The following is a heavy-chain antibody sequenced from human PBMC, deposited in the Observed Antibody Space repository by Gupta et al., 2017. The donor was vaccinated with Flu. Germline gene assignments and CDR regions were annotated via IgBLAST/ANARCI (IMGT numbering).Heavy chain of an antibody. D-gene: IGHD6-19*01. CDR1: GGSITSGGSS. CDR2: IYYTGNT. Sequence: QVQLPESGPGLLQPSQTLSLPRAVPGGSITSGGSSWNWIRSYPGKGLEWIGYIYYTGNTYYNRSLKSRVTISLDTSNNHFSLSLAFVTDADTAVYYCARGAVNPGATYGNWFGAWGQGTPVTVSS. V-gene: IGHV4-31*11. J-gene: IGHJ5*02. CDR3: ARGAVNPGATYGNWFGA.